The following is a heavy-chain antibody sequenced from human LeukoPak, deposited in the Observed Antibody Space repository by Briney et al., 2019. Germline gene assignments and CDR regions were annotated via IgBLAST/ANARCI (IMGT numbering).Heavy chain of an antibody. J-gene: IGHJ4*02. V-gene: IGHV5-51*01. CDR3: ARLDTAMAAVDY. CDR2: IYPGDSDT. D-gene: IGHD5-18*01. Sequence: GASLQISCKGSGYCFTSYWIGWVRPMPGKGLEWMGIIYPGDSDTRYSPSFQGQVTISADKSISTAYLQWSSLKASDTAMYYCARLDTAMAAVDYWGQGTLVTVSS. CDR1: GYCFTSYW.